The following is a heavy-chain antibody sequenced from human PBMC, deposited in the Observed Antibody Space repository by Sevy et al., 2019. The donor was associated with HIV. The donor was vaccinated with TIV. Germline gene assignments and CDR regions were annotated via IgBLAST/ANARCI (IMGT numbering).Heavy chain of an antibody. D-gene: IGHD4-17*01. V-gene: IGHV3-30*02. Sequence: GGSLRLSCAASGFIFKSYGMHWVRQAPGKGLEWVTFIRNDGSTKYYADSVRGRFTASRDNSKNTLYLHMNSLRPEDTAVYYCVKGPHPAVTTSYALDVWGQGTTVTVSS. CDR2: IRNDGSTK. J-gene: IGHJ6*02. CDR1: GFIFKSYG. CDR3: VKGPHPAVTTSYALDV.